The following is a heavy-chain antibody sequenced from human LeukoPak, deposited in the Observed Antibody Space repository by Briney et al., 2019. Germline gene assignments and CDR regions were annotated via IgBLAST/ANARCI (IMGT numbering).Heavy chain of an antibody. V-gene: IGHV4-59*01. CDR1: GGSISSSY. Sequence: SETLSLTCTVSGGSISSSYWSWIRQPPGKGLERIGYISDSGSTNYNPSLKSRVTISVDTSKNQLFLRLRSVTTADAAVYYCATNSSWFDYWGQGTLVTVSS. J-gene: IGHJ4*02. CDR2: ISDSGST. CDR3: ATNSSWFDY. D-gene: IGHD6-13*01.